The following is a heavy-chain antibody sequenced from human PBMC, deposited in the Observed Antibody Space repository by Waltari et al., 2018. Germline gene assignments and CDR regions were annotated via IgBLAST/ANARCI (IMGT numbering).Heavy chain of an antibody. CDR3: AKDEYYYDSSGYLDY. V-gene: IGHV3-33*06. Sequence: QVQLVESGGGVVQPGRSLRLSCAASGFTFSNYGIHWVRQAPGKGLEWVAFIWYDGSNKYYADSVKGRFTISRDNSKNTLFLQMNSLRAEDTAMYYCAKDEYYYDSSGYLDYWGQGTLVTVSS. CDR2: IWYDGSNK. CDR1: GFTFSNYG. J-gene: IGHJ4*02. D-gene: IGHD3-22*01.